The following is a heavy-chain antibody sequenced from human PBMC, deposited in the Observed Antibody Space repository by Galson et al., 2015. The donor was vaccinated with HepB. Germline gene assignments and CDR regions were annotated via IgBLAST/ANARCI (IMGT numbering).Heavy chain of an antibody. D-gene: IGHD3-10*01. CDR3: ARAPYGSGSDAFDI. V-gene: IGHV4-34*01. J-gene: IGHJ3*02. Sequence: SETLSLTCAVYGGSFSGYYWSWIRQPPGKGLEWIGEINHSGSTNYNPSLKSRVTISVDTSKNQFSLKLSSVTAADTAVYYCARAPYGSGSDAFDIWGQGTMVTVSS. CDR2: INHSGST. CDR1: GGSFSGYY.